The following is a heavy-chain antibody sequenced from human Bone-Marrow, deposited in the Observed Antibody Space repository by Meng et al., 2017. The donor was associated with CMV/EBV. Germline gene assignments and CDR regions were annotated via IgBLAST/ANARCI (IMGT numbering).Heavy chain of an antibody. V-gene: IGHV1-8*01. CDR1: GNTFTGYD. J-gene: IGHJ4*02. CDR2: MNPNIGNT. Sequence: ASVKVSCKASGNTFTGYDINWVRQATGHGPEWTGWMNPNIGNTVYAQKFEGRVTITRNTSISTAYMELSSLKSEDTAVYYCAKGLFGMIDSWGQGTLVTVSS. D-gene: IGHD3-3*01. CDR3: AKGLFGMIDS.